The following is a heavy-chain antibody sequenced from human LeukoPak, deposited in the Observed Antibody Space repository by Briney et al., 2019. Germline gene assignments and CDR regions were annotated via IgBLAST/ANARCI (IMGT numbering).Heavy chain of an antibody. D-gene: IGHD2-15*01. CDR1: GFTFSDYA. V-gene: IGHV3-23*01. CDR3: AKGYCSGGSCKSLFDY. Sequence: GGSLRLSCAASGFTFSDYAMSWVRQAPEKGLEWVSVISGSSGSTYYADSVKGRFTISRDNSKNTLYLQMNSLRAEDTALYYCAKGYCSGGSCKSLFDYWGQGTLVTVSS. CDR2: ISGSSGST. J-gene: IGHJ4*02.